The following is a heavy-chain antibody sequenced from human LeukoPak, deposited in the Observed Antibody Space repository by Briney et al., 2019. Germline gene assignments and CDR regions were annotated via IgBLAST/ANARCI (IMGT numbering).Heavy chain of an antibody. CDR2: ISWNSGSI. J-gene: IGHJ4*02. D-gene: IGHD6-19*01. CDR1: GFTFDDYA. V-gene: IGHV3-9*01. Sequence: GRSLRLSCAASGFTFDDYAMHWVRQAPGKGLEWVSGISWNSGSIGYADSVKGRFTISRDNAKNTLYLQMNSLRAEDTAVYYCARRVRSSGWYIFDYWGQGTPVTVSA. CDR3: ARRVRSSGWYIFDY.